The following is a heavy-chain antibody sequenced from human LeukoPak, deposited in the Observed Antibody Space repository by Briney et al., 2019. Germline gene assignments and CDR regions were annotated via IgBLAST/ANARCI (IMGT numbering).Heavy chain of an antibody. D-gene: IGHD6-19*01. J-gene: IGHJ4*02. Sequence: GGSLRLSCTASGFTFGDYAMSWIRQAPGKGLEWVSYISADATTIYQADSVKGRFTISRDNAKNSLYLQMNSLRAEDTAVCYCARIRGYSTGWYYFDYWGKGTLVTVSS. CDR2: ISADATTI. CDR3: ARIRGYSTGWYYFDY. V-gene: IGHV3-11*01. CDR1: GFTFGDYA.